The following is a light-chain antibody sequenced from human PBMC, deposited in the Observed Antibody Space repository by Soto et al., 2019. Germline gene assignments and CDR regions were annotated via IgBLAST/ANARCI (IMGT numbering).Light chain of an antibody. CDR2: DAS. Sequence: VLTQSPATLSLSPGERATLSCRASLNVNSYLAWYQQKPGQAPRLLIYDASNRATGIPARFSGSGSGTDFTLTISSLEPEDFAVYYCQQRSNCPITFGQGTRLEIK. V-gene: IGKV3-11*01. CDR3: QQRSNCPIT. J-gene: IGKJ5*01. CDR1: LNVNSY.